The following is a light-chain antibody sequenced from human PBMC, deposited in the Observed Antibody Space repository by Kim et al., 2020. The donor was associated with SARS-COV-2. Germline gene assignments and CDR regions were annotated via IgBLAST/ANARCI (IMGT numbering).Light chain of an antibody. Sequence: PATLSVSPGERATRSCRASQSVGTYLAWYQHKPGQAPRLLIYDASNRATGIPARFSGSGSGTDFTLTISSLEPEDFAVYYCQQRTFGGGTKVDIK. V-gene: IGKV3-11*01. CDR3: QQRT. CDR2: DAS. CDR1: QSVGTY. J-gene: IGKJ4*01.